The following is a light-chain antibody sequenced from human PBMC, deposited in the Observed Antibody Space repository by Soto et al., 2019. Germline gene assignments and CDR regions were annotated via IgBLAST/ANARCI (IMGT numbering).Light chain of an antibody. Sequence: DIQMTQSPSSLSAFVGDSITITCQASQDIKNYLHWYQHKPGKAPKLLIYDAFKSDTGVPSRFSGSGSGTDFTFTINNLQPEDIATYFCQQYDSLPPTFGGGTRV. J-gene: IGKJ4*01. V-gene: IGKV1-33*01. CDR2: DAF. CDR3: QQYDSLPPT. CDR1: QDIKNY.